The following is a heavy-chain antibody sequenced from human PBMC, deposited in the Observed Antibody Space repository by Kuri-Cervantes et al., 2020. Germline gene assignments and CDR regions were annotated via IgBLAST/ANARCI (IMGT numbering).Heavy chain of an antibody. D-gene: IGHD1-26*01. V-gene: IGHV4-39*01. CDR1: GGSISSSSYY. J-gene: IGHJ4*02. CDR3: AGGISGSQPGEGAYFDY. Sequence: GSLRLSCTVSGGSISSSSYYWGWIRQPPGQGLEWIGSINYSGSTYYNPCLRSRFTISVDTSKNQFSLKLSSVTAADTAVYYCAGGISGSQPGEGAYFDYWGQGTLVTVSS. CDR2: INYSGST.